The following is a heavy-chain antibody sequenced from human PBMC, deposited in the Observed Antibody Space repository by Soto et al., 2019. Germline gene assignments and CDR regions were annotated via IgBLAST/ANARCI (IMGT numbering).Heavy chain of an antibody. Sequence: GVSLRLSCAASGFTFSSYGMHWVRQAPGKGLEWVAVISYDGSNKYYADSVKGRFTISRDNSKNTLYLQMNSLRAEDTAEYYWAKVGPDYYDSRGEFDYWARGPLVTVSS. V-gene: IGHV3-30*18. J-gene: IGHJ4*02. D-gene: IGHD3-22*01. CDR1: GFTFSSYG. CDR3: AKVGPDYYDSRGEFDY. CDR2: ISYDGSNK.